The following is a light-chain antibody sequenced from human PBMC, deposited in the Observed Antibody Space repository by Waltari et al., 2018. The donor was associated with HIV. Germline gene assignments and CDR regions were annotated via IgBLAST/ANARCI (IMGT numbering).Light chain of an antibody. J-gene: IGKJ3*01. CDR3: QQVNTYPLT. V-gene: IGKV1-9*01. Sequence: DIQLTQSPPFRSASAGDRVIITCWASQDISTYLAWYQQKPGKAPELLIYSASTLQSGVPSRFSGGGSGPEFTLTISSLQPEDSATYFCQQVNTYPLTFGPGTKVDIK. CDR1: QDISTY. CDR2: SAS.